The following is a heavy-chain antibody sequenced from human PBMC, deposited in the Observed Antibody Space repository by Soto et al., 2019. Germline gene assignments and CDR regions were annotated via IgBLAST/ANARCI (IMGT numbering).Heavy chain of an antibody. CDR1: GFTFSSNG. Sequence: PVGSLRLSCATSGFTFSSNGMSWVRQAPGKGLDWVSGISGSGRNAYYADSVKGRFTISRDNSKNTLFLQMNSLRAEDTAVYYCAKGNSSGWYRPIDYWGQGTLVTVSS. V-gene: IGHV3-23*01. J-gene: IGHJ4*02. D-gene: IGHD6-19*01. CDR2: ISGSGRNA. CDR3: AKGNSSGWYRPIDY.